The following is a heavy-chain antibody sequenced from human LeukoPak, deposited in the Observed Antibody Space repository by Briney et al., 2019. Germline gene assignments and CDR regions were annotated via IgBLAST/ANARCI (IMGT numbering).Heavy chain of an antibody. V-gene: IGHV5-51*01. CDR3: ARHISQGRGGDY. D-gene: IGHD1-26*01. CDR2: IFPGDSET. Sequence: GESLKISCKGSGYSFTSYWIGWVRQLPGKGLEWMGIIFPGDSETTYSPSFQGHVTISADKSFSTAFLQWTSLKASDTAMYYCARHISQGRGGDYWGQGTLVTVSS. J-gene: IGHJ4*02. CDR1: GYSFTSYW.